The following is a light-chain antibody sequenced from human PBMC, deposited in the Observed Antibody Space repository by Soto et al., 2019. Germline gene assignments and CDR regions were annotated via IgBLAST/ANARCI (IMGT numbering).Light chain of an antibody. CDR3: SSYTSSITPYV. J-gene: IGLJ1*01. V-gene: IGLV2-14*01. CDR2: GVS. Sequence: QSVLTQPASVSGSPGQSITISCTGTITDIGAYNYVSWYQQHPGKAPKLLIYGVSSRPSGVSNRFSGSKSGNAAYLTISGLQADDEAEYYCSSYTSSITPYVFGTGTKVTV. CDR1: ITDIGAYNY.